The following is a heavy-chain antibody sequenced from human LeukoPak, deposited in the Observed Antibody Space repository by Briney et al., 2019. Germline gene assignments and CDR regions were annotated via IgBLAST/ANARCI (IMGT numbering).Heavy chain of an antibody. D-gene: IGHD3-16*01. Sequence: PSETLSLTCSVSGDSITTSYWTWIRQSPGKGLEWIGYIYYPGSTLSNPSLKSRLSLSLHTSKNQFSLKLLSVTAADTATYYCARVGGGGMRFRHYMDVWGKGTPVTVSS. V-gene: IGHV4-59*01. J-gene: IGHJ6*03. CDR3: ARVGGGGMRFRHYMDV. CDR2: IYYPGST. CDR1: GDSITTSY.